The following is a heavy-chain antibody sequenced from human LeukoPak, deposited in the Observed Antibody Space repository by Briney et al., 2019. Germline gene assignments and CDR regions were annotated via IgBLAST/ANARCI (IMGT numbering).Heavy chain of an antibody. J-gene: IGHJ5*02. V-gene: IGHV1-69*05. CDR3: ARDTAAAGIRNWFDP. CDR1: GYTFTGYY. Sequence: ASVKVSCKASGYTFTGYYMHWVRQAPGQGLEWMGGIIPIFGTANYAQKFQGRVTITTDESTSTAYMELSSLRSEDTAVYYCARDTAAAGIRNWFDPWGQGTLVTVSS. CDR2: IIPIFGTA. D-gene: IGHD6-13*01.